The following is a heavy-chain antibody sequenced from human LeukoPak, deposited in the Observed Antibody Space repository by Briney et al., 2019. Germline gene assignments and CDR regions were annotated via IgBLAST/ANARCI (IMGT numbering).Heavy chain of an antibody. J-gene: IGHJ4*02. CDR2: IYYGGSA. CDR1: ALTVSGNS. V-gene: IGHV3-66*01. CDR3: ARIAKDCGGDCFADY. D-gene: IGHD2-21*01. Sequence: GGSLSLSCAPSALTVSGNSVTWIRQIPGEGLEWVSAIYYGGSALYADSVKGRFIISRDTSKNTWTLQMNSLRVEDTAVYYCARIAKDCGGDCFADYWGQGTLVTVSS.